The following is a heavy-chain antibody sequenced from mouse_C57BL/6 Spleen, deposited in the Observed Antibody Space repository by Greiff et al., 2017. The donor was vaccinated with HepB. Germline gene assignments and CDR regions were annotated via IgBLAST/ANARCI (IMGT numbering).Heavy chain of an antibody. Sequence: EVQLQQSGPELVKPGASVKISCEASGYTFTDYYMNWVKQSHGKSLEWIGDINPNNGGTSYNQKFKGKATLTVDKSSSTAYMELRSLTSEDSAVYYCAREGDYNYFDYWGQGTTLTVSS. CDR2: INPNNGGT. D-gene: IGHD2-4*01. CDR1: GYTFTDYY. CDR3: AREGDYNYFDY. V-gene: IGHV1-26*01. J-gene: IGHJ2*01.